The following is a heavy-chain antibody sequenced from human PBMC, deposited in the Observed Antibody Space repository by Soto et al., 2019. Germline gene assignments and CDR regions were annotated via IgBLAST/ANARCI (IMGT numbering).Heavy chain of an antibody. D-gene: IGHD3-22*01. CDR2: ISGSGGST. CDR1: GFTFSSYA. CDR3: AKTAYYYDSSGYNNWFDP. V-gene: IGHV3-23*01. J-gene: IGHJ5*02. Sequence: GGSLRLSYAASGFTFSSYAMSWVRQAPGKGLEWVSAISGSGGSTYYADSVKGRFTISRDNSKNTLYLQMNSLRAEDTAVYYCAKTAYYYDSSGYNNWFDPWGQGTLVTVSS.